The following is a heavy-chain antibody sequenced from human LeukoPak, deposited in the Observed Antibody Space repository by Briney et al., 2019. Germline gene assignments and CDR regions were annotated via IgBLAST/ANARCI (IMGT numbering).Heavy chain of an antibody. D-gene: IGHD2-2*01. CDR1: GFTFSKAW. CDR2: IKSNTDGGAT. Sequence: GGSLRLSCAASGFTFSKAWMSWVRQTPGKGLEWVGRIKSNTDGGATDYAAPVKGRFTISRDDLKNTLYLQMNGLKTEDTAVYYCTTTGLGYCGTTTCFDYWGQGTLVTVSS. V-gene: IGHV3-15*01. CDR3: TTTGLGYCGTTTCFDY. J-gene: IGHJ4*02.